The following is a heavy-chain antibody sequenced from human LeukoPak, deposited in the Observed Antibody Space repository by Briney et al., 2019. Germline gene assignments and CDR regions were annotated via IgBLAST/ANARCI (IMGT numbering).Heavy chain of an antibody. CDR3: ARGIAAAGTEFDY. D-gene: IGHD6-13*01. J-gene: IGHJ4*02. CDR2: IKQDGSEK. V-gene: IGHV3-7*01. Sequence: GGSLRLSCAASGFTLSSYWMSWVRQAPGKGLEWVANIKQDGSEKYYVDSVKGRFTISRDNAKNSLYLQMNSLRAEDTAVYYCARGIAAAGTEFDYWGQGTLVTVSS. CDR1: GFTLSSYW.